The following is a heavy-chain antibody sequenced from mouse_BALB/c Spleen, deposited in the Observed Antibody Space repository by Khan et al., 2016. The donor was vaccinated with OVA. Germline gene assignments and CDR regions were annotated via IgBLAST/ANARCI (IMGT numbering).Heavy chain of an antibody. CDR3: GPLRVRGVSYTMHY. D-gene: IGHD1-2*01. CDR2: INTYTGET. J-gene: IGHJ4*01. Sequence: QIQLVQSGPELKKPGETVKISRKAAGYTFTNYGMNWVKQAPRKGLKWMGWINTYTGETTYADDVKGRFAFSLETSASTANLQINNLKNEDRAQYFCGPLRVRGVSYTMHYWGQGASVTVSS. V-gene: IGHV9-1*02. CDR1: GYTFTNYG.